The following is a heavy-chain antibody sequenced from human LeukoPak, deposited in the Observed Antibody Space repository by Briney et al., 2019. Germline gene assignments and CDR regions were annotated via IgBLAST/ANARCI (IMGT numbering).Heavy chain of an antibody. D-gene: IGHD6-13*01. CDR2: IYDSGST. CDR1: GGSISSGGYS. CDR3: ARGGTSWSPEGWFDP. Sequence: PSQTLSLTCAVSGGSISSGGYSWSWIRQPPGKGLEWIGYIYDSGSTYYNPSLKSRVTISVDRSKNQFSLKLSSVTAADTAVYYCARGGTSWSPEGWFDPWGQGTLVTVSS. V-gene: IGHV4-30-2*01. J-gene: IGHJ5*02.